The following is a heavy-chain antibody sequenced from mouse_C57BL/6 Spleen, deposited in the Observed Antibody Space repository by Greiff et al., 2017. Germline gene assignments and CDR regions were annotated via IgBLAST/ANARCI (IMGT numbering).Heavy chain of an antibody. CDR1: GYTFTSYW. V-gene: IGHV1-69*01. CDR2: IDPSDSYT. CDR3: ARLRTTVVATDYAMDY. Sequence: QVQLQQPGAELVMPGASVKLSCKASGYTFTSYWMHWVKQRPGQGLEWIGEIDPSDSYTNYNQKFKGKSTLTVDKSSSTAYMQLSSLTSEDSAVXYCARLRTTVVATDYAMDYWGQGTSVTVSS. J-gene: IGHJ4*01. D-gene: IGHD1-1*01.